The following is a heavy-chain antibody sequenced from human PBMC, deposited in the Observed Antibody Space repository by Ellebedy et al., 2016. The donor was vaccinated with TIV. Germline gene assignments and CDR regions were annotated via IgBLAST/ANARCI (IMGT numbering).Heavy chain of an antibody. CDR1: GFTFSSYA. CDR3: ARESRVRAFDI. CDR2: ISYDGSNK. J-gene: IGHJ3*02. Sequence: GESLKISCAASGFTFSSYAMHWVRQAPGKGLEWVAVISYDGSNKYYADSVKGRFTISRDNSKNTLYLQMNSLRAEDTAVYYCARESRVRAFDIWGQGTMVTVSS. V-gene: IGHV3-30-3*01.